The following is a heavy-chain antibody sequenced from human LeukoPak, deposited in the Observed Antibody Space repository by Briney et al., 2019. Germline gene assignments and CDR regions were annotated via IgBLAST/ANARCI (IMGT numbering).Heavy chain of an antibody. V-gene: IGHV3-30*03. J-gene: IGHJ4*02. CDR3: ARGQDTAMVNALGE. CDR2: ISYDGSNK. Sequence: HPGGSLRLSCAASGFTVSSNYMSWVRQAPGKGLEWVAVISYDGSNKYYADSVKGRFTISRDNSKNTLYLQMNSLRAEDTAVYYCARGQDTAMVNALGEWGQGTLVTVSS. D-gene: IGHD5-18*01. CDR1: GFTVSSNY.